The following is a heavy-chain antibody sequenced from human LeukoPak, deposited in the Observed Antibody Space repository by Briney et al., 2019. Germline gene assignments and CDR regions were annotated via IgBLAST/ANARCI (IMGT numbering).Heavy chain of an antibody. CDR3: TRSLGDFWSGYTFDY. Sequence: GRSLRLSCTASGFTFGDYAMSWFRQAPGKGLEWVGRIKSKTDGGTTDYAAPVKGRFTISRDDSKNTLYLQMNSLKTEDTAVYYCTRSLGDFWSGYTFDYWGQGTLVIVSS. J-gene: IGHJ4*02. CDR2: IKSKTDGGTT. D-gene: IGHD3-3*01. CDR1: GFTFGDYA. V-gene: IGHV3-15*01.